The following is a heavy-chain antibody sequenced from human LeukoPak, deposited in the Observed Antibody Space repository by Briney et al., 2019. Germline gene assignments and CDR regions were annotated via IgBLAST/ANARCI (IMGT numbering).Heavy chain of an antibody. CDR2: ISGSGGGT. CDR3: AKERWTTTAFDY. Sequence: GGSLRLSCAASRFTFSTYAMSWVRQAPGKGLEWVSAISGSGGGTYYADSVKGRFTVSRDNSKNTLYLQMNSLRGEDTAVYYCAKERWTTTAFDYWGQGTLVTVSS. CDR1: RFTFSTYA. D-gene: IGHD4-23*01. V-gene: IGHV3-23*01. J-gene: IGHJ4*02.